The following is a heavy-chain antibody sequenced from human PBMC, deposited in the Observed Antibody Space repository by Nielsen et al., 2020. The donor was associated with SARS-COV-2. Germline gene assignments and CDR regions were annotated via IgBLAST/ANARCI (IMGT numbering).Heavy chain of an antibody. D-gene: IGHD2-8*02. CDR2: ISGSGSYT. CDR3: ARSGHCNGGICYFTEYFQD. Sequence: GESLKISCTASGSTFSDSFMSWIRQAPGKGLEWVSYISGSGSYTNYADSLKGRFTISRDNAKNSLYLQMDSLRAEDTAFYYCARSGHCNGGICYFTEYFQDWGQGTLVTVSS. J-gene: IGHJ1*01. CDR1: GSTFSDSF. V-gene: IGHV3-11*03.